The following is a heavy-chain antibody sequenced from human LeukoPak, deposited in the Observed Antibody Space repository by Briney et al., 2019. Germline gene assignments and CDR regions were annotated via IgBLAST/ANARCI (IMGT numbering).Heavy chain of an antibody. CDR1: GFTVSSNY. CDR3: AKGRFLEWLLTFDY. CDR2: IYSGGST. J-gene: IGHJ4*02. V-gene: IGHV3-53*01. D-gene: IGHD3-3*01. Sequence: GGSLRLSCAASGFTVSSNYMSWVRQAPGKGLEWVSVIYSGGSTYYADSVKGRFTISRDNSKNTLYLQMNSLRAEDTAVYYCAKGRFLEWLLTFDYWGQGTLVTVSS.